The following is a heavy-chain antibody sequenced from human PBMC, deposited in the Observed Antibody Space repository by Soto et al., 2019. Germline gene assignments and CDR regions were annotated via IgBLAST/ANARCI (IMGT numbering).Heavy chain of an antibody. CDR2: INPNSGGT. D-gene: IGHD4-17*01. Sequence: ASVKVSCKASGYTFTSYDMHWVRQAPGQGLEWMGWINPNSGGTNYAQKFQGRVTMTRDTSISTAYMELSRLRSDDTAVYYCARWGLRWRTFDYWGQGTLVTVSS. V-gene: IGHV1-2*02. CDR1: GYTFTSYD. J-gene: IGHJ4*02. CDR3: ARWGLRWRTFDY.